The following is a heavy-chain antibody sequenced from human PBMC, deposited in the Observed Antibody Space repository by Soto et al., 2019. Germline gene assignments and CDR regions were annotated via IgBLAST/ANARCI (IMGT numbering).Heavy chain of an antibody. V-gene: IGHV1-2*04. CDR1: GYTFTGYY. Sequence: ASVKVSCKASGYTFTGYYMHWVRQAPGQGLEWMGWIYPNSGGTNYAQKFQGWVTMTRDTSISTAYMELSRLRSDDTAVYYCARGTDCSGGSCSYYYYYGMDVWGQGTTVTVSS. CDR3: ARGTDCSGGSCSYYYYYGMDV. D-gene: IGHD2-15*01. J-gene: IGHJ6*02. CDR2: IYPNSGGT.